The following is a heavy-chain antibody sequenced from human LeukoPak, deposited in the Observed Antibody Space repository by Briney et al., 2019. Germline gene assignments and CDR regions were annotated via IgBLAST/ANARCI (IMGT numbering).Heavy chain of an antibody. CDR3: AKDLSGRYSIDAFDI. J-gene: IGHJ3*02. CDR1: GFPFSNYA. Sequence: GGSLRLSCAASGFPFSNYAMSGVRQARGKGLEWVPCISGTGGGTYYADSVKGRFTISRENSKNTLYLQINSLRAEDTAVYYCAKDLSGRYSIDAFDIWGQGTMVTVSS. V-gene: IGHV3-23*01. D-gene: IGHD3-10*01. CDR2: ISGTGGGT.